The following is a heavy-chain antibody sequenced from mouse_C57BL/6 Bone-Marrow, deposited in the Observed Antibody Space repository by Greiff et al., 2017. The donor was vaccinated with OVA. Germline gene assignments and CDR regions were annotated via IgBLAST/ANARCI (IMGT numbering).Heavy chain of an antibody. Sequence: QVQLQQSGAELARPGASVKLSCKASGYTFTSYGISWVKQRTGQGLEWIGEIYHRSGNTSYTEKFKGKATLTADKSSSTAYMELRSLTSEDSAVYFCARPTVVANWYFDVWGTGTTVTVSS. V-gene: IGHV1-81*01. CDR2: IYHRSGNT. CDR3: ARPTVVANWYFDV. D-gene: IGHD1-1*01. J-gene: IGHJ1*03. CDR1: GYTFTSYG.